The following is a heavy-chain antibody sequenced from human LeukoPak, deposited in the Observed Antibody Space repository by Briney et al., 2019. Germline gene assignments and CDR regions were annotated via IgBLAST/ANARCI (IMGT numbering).Heavy chain of an antibody. V-gene: IGHV4-61*02. CDR1: GGSISSGSYY. CDR2: IYTSGST. Sequence: SQTLSLTCTVSGGSISSGSYYWSWLRQPAGKGLEWIGRIYTSGSTNYNPSLKSRVTISVDTSKNQFSLKLSSVTAADTAVYYCARDRYCSSTSCYAELDYWGQGTLVTVSS. CDR3: ARDRYCSSTSCYAELDY. J-gene: IGHJ4*02. D-gene: IGHD2-2*01.